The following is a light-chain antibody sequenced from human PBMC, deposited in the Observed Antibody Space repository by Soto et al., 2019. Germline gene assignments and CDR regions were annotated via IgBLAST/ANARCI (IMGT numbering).Light chain of an antibody. CDR2: GAS. CDR3: QQYNIWPRMYT. CDR1: QSVRSN. V-gene: IGKV3-15*01. Sequence: EIVMTQSPATLSVSPGERATLSCRASQSVRSNLAWYQQKPGQAPRLLIYGASTRATGIPARFSGSGSGTEFTLTISSLQPEDFAVYYCQQYNIWPRMYTFGQGTKVDIK. J-gene: IGKJ2*01.